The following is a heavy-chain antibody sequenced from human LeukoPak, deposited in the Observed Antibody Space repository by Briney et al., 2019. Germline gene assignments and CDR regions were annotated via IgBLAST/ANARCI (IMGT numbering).Heavy chain of an antibody. J-gene: IGHJ4*02. CDR2: ISGSGGST. Sequence: GESLRLSCAASGFIFSSYAMSWVRQAPGKGLEWVSVISGSGGSTNYADSVNGRFTISRDNSKNMLHLQMSSLRAEDTAVYYCATLSDAIAAAGTRNYWGQGTLVTVSS. V-gene: IGHV3-23*01. D-gene: IGHD6-13*01. CDR1: GFIFSSYA. CDR3: ATLSDAIAAAGTRNY.